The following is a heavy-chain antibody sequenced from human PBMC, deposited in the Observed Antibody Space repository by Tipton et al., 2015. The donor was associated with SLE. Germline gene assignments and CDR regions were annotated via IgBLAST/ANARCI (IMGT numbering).Heavy chain of an antibody. CDR3: AIAVAGPGRY. V-gene: IGHV1-69*06. CDR1: GGTFSTYA. Sequence: QLVQSGPEVRKPGSSVKVSCKASGGTFSTYAISWVRQAPGQGLEWMGGIVPIFGTPNYAQKFQGRVTITADKSTSTAYMELSSLRSEDTAVYYCAIAVAGPGRYWGQGTLVTVSS. J-gene: IGHJ4*02. CDR2: IVPIFGTP. D-gene: IGHD6-19*01.